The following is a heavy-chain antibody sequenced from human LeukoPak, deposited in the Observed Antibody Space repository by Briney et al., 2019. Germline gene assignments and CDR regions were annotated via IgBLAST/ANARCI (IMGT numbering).Heavy chain of an antibody. J-gene: IGHJ4*02. CDR1: GYTFTSYG. V-gene: IGHV1-18*01. D-gene: IGHD3-22*01. CDR2: ISAYNGNT. Sequence: AASVKVSCKASGYTFTSYGISWVRQAPGQGLEWMGWISAYNGNTNYAQKLQGRVTMTTDTSTSTAYMELRSLRSDDTAVYYCARLYYDSSGYYKGGGYFDYWGQGTLVTVSS. CDR3: ARLYYDSSGYYKGGGYFDY.